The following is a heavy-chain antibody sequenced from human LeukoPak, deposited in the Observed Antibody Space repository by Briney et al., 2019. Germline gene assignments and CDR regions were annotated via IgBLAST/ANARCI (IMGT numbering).Heavy chain of an antibody. V-gene: IGHV3-23*01. J-gene: IGHJ6*03. CDR3: AKESEKGYCSGGSCYLLVYYMDV. CDR2: VSGSGAHT. CDR1: GFTFSSYA. D-gene: IGHD2-15*01. Sequence: PGGSLRLSCAASGFTFSSYAMTWVRQAPGKGLQWVSAVSGSGAHTYYADSVKGRFTISRDNSRDTLYLQMNSLRAEDTAVYYCAKESEKGYCSGGSCYLLVYYMDVWGKGTTVTISS.